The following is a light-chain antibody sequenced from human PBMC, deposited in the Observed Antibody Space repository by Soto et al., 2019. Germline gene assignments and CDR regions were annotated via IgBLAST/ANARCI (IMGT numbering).Light chain of an antibody. V-gene: IGLV2-8*01. J-gene: IGLJ2*01. CDR1: SSDVGAYSY. CDR3: SSYAGSNXXVV. Sequence: QSALTQPPSASGSPGQSVTISCTGTSSDVGAYSYVSWYQQHPGKAPKLMIYEVSKRPSGVPDRFSGSKSGNTASLTVSGLQXXDEADXYCSSYAGSNXXVVFXXG. CDR2: EVS.